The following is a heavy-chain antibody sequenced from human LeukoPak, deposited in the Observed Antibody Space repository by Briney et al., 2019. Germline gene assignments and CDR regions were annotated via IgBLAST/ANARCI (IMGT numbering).Heavy chain of an antibody. V-gene: IGHV4-59*08. CDR3: ARGRDGYNYYNN. CDR1: GGSISGYY. Sequence: PSETLSLTCTVSGGSISGYYWSWIRQPPGKGLEWIGYIYYSGSTNYNPSLKSRVTISVDTSKNQFSLKLSSVTAADTAVYYCARGRDGYNYYNNWGQGTLVTVSS. D-gene: IGHD5-24*01. J-gene: IGHJ4*02. CDR2: IYYSGST.